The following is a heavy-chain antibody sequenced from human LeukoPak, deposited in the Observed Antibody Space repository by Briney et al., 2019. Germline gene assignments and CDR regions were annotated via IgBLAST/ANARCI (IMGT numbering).Heavy chain of an antibody. V-gene: IGHV4-34*01. D-gene: IGHD4-17*01. CDR3: SLIYGYYLVYH. J-gene: IGHJ4*02. Sequence: SSETLSLTCAVYGGSFSGYYWSWIRQPPGKGLEWIGEINHSGSTNYNPSLKSRVTISVDTSKNQFSLRLSSVTAADTAVYYCSLIYGYYLVYHWGQGTLVTVSS. CDR2: INHSGST. CDR1: GGSFSGYY.